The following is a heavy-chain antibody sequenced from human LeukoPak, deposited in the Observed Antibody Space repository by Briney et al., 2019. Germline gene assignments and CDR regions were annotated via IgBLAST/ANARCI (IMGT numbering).Heavy chain of an antibody. CDR1: EYTFAGYY. D-gene: IGHD3-3*01. J-gene: IGHJ3*02. CDR3: ARTAHFGVIADAFDI. CDR2: INPNSGGT. Sequence: ASVKDSCKASEYTFAGYYIHWVRQAPGQGLEWMGWINPNSGGTNFAQKFQGRVTMTRDTSISTVYMELSRLRSDDTAVYYCARTAHFGVIADAFDIWGQGTEVTVSS. V-gene: IGHV1-2*02.